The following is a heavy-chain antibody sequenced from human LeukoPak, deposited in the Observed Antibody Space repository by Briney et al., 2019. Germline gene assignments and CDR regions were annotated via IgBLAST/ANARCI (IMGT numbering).Heavy chain of an antibody. J-gene: IGHJ4*02. Sequence: KTGGSLRLSCAASGFTFSNAWMSWVRQAPGRGLEWVGRIKSKTDGGTTDYAAPVKGRFTISRDDSKNTLYLQMNSLKTEDTAVYYCTTMAYGSGAFDYWGQGTLVTVSS. V-gene: IGHV3-15*01. CDR3: TTMAYGSGAFDY. CDR2: IKSKTDGGTT. CDR1: GFTFSNAW. D-gene: IGHD3-10*01.